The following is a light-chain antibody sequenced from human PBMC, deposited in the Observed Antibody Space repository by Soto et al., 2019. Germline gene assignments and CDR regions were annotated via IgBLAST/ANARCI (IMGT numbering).Light chain of an antibody. CDR2: GNS. V-gene: IGLV1-40*01. Sequence: QSVLTQPPSASGTPGQTVIISCSGSSSSVASNAVNWYHQLPGTAPKLLIYGNSNRPSGVPDRFSGSKSGTSASLAITGLQAEDEADYYCQSYDSSLSGPLFGGGTKLTVL. CDR3: QSYDSSLSGPL. J-gene: IGLJ2*01. CDR1: SSSVASNA.